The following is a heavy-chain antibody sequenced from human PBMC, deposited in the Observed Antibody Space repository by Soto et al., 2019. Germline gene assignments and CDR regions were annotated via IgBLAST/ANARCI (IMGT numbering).Heavy chain of an antibody. J-gene: IGHJ4*02. CDR2: ISFDGNNK. CDR1: GFTFDDYA. V-gene: IGHV3-30-3*01. CDR3: GRCSSTSCHLGADY. Sequence: VQLVESGGGLVQPGRSLRLSCAASGFTFDDYAMHWVRQAPGKGLEWVALISFDGNNKYYANSVKGRFTISRDNSKNTLYLQMSSLRAEDTAVYYCGRCSSTSCHLGADYWGQGTLVTVSS. D-gene: IGHD2-2*01.